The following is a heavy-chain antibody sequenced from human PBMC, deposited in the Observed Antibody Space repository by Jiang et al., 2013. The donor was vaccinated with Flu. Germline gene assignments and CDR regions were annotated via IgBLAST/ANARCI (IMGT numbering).Heavy chain of an antibody. D-gene: IGHD4-11*01. V-gene: IGHV3-48*01. CDR2: IGSDTSTI. J-gene: IGHJ2*01. CDR3: ARDYSWSFDL. CDR1: GFDFSSYS. Sequence: VQLLESGGGLVQPGGSLRLSCAASGFDFSSYSMHWVRQAPGKEPEWVSFIGSDTSTIYFADSVKGRFTISRDNAKKSLYLQMNSLRAEDTAVYYCARDYSWSFDLWG.